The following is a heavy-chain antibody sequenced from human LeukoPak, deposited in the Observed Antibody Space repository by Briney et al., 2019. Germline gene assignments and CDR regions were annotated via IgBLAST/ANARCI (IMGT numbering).Heavy chain of an antibody. CDR1: GDSISNYY. D-gene: IGHD2-15*01. Sequence: SETLSLTCTVSGDSISNYYWSWIRQPPGKGLEWIGYVYYSGSTNYNPSLKSRVTISVDTSKNQFSLKLSSVTAADTAVYYCARANLNCSGGSCYLGYWGQGTLVTVSS. V-gene: IGHV4-59*01. J-gene: IGHJ4*02. CDR2: VYYSGST. CDR3: ARANLNCSGGSCYLGY.